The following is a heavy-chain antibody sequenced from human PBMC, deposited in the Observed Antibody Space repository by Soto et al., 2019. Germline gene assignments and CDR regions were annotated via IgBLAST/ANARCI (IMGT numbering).Heavy chain of an antibody. CDR1: GGSIISGVYY. Sequence: QVQLQESGPGLVKPSQTLSLTCTVSGGSIISGVYYWSWIRQHPGKGLEWIGYIYYSGSTYYNPSLKSRVTTSVDTSKNQFSLKLTSVTAADTAVYYCATRTDYYYGSGSLGGMDVWGQGTTVTVSS. J-gene: IGHJ6*02. CDR2: IYYSGST. V-gene: IGHV4-31*03. D-gene: IGHD3-10*01. CDR3: ATRTDYYYGSGSLGGMDV.